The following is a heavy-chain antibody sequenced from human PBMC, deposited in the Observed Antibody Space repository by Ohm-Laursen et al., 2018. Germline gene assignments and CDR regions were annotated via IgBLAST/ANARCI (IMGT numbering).Heavy chain of an antibody. CDR3: ARDDASGSYGS. V-gene: IGHV3-48*01. CDR2: ISGTSATI. Sequence: SLRLSCAASGFTFSSYSMNWVRQAPGKGLEWVSCISGTSATIYYADSVKGRFTISRDNSKNTLYLQMNSLRAEDTAVYYCARDDASGSYGSWGQGILVTVSS. J-gene: IGHJ5*02. D-gene: IGHD3-10*01. CDR1: GFTFSSYS.